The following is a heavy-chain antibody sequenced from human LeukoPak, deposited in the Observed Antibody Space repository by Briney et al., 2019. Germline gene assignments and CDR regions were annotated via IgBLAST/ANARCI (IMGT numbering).Heavy chain of an antibody. Sequence: SETLSLTCTVSGGSISSSSYYWVWVRQPPGKGLEWIGSIYYSGSTYYNPSLKSRVTISVDTSKNQFSLRLSSVTAADTAVYYCARSYSSSWYRAPTRGYYMDVWGKGTTVTISS. CDR3: ARSYSSSWYRAPTRGYYMDV. CDR2: IYYSGST. J-gene: IGHJ6*03. CDR1: GGSISSSSYY. V-gene: IGHV4-39*01. D-gene: IGHD6-13*01.